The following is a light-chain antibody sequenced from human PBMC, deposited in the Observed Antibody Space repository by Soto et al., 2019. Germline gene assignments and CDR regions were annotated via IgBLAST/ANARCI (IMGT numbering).Light chain of an antibody. CDR1: NSNIGSNT. J-gene: IGLJ1*01. CDR3: AAWDDSLNGRV. Sequence: QSVLTQPPSASGTPGQRVTISCSGSNSNIGSNTVNWYQQLPGTAPKLLIYYDNLRPSGVPDRISGSKSGTSASRAISGLQSDDEADYHCAAWDDSLNGRVFGTGTKLTVL. CDR2: YDN. V-gene: IGLV1-44*01.